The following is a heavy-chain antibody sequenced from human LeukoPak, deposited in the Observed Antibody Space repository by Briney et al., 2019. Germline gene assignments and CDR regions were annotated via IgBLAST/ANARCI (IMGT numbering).Heavy chain of an antibody. J-gene: IGHJ1*01. CDR2: ISAYNGYK. Sequence: GASVKVSCKASGYTLTSFSISWVRQAPGHGLEWMGWISAYNGYKDYAQKLQGRVTMTTDTSTNTAYMELRSLRSDDTAVYYYVRGDCSGVSCYLPEYFRHWGQGTLVTVSS. CDR1: GYTLTSFS. CDR3: VRGDCSGVSCYLPEYFRH. D-gene: IGHD2-15*01. V-gene: IGHV1-18*01.